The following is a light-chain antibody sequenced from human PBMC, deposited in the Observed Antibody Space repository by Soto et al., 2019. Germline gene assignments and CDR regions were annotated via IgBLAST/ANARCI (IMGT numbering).Light chain of an antibody. V-gene: IGKV3-15*01. CDR3: QEYNNWPYT. J-gene: IGKJ2*01. CDR2: RTS. CDR1: QGVSSN. Sequence: EIVMTQSPATLSLSPGERATLSCRASQGVSSNLAWYRQKPGQAPTLLIYRTSTRATGIPARFSASGSGTESTHTLSSLQSEDFAFYCCQEYNNWPYTFGQGTKLEIK.